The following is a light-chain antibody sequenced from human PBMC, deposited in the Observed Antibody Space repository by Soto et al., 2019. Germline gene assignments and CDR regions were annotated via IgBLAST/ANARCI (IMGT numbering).Light chain of an antibody. J-gene: IGLJ1*01. Sequence: QSVLTQPASVSGSPGQSITISCTGTSSDVGGYNYVSWYQQHPGKAPKLMIYDVRNRPSGVSNRFSGSKSVNTASLTISGLQAEDEADYYYSSYTTISTYVFGTGTKLTVL. V-gene: IGLV2-14*01. CDR3: SSYTTISTYV. CDR1: SSDVGGYNY. CDR2: DVR.